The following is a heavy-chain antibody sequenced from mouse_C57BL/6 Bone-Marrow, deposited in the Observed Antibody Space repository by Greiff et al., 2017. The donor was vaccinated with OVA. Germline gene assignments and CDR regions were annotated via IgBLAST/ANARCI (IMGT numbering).Heavy chain of an antibody. CDR1: GYTFTSYW. Sequence: VQLQQSGAELVRPGTSVKLSCKASGYTFTSYWMHWVKQRPGQGLEWIGVIDPSDSYTNYNQKFKGKATLTVETSSSTAYMQLSSLTSEDSAVDYCANWDVWYFDVWGTGTTVTVSS. CDR3: ANWDVWYFDV. CDR2: IDPSDSYT. V-gene: IGHV1-59*01. D-gene: IGHD4-1*01. J-gene: IGHJ1*03.